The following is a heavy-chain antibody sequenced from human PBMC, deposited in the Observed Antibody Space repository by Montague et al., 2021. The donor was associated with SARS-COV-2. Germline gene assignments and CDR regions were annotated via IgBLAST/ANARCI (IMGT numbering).Heavy chain of an antibody. V-gene: IGHV4-59*08. Sequence: SETLSLTCTVSGGSISSYYWSWIRQPPGKGLEWIGYIYYSGNTNYNPPLKSRVTISVDTSKNQFSLKLSSVTAADTAVYYCARGFDYWGQGTLVTVSS. CDR1: GGSISSYY. J-gene: IGHJ4*02. CDR3: ARGFDY. CDR2: IYYSGNT.